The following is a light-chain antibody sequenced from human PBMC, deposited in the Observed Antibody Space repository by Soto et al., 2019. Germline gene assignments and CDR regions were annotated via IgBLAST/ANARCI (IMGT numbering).Light chain of an antibody. CDR1: QSVSGY. CDR3: QQRSDWPAET. Sequence: EIVLTQDPATLSLSPGERATLSCRASQSVSGYLAWDQQKPGQAPRLLIYDTSNGATGIPARFSGSGSGTDFTLTISSLEPEAFAVYYCQQRSDWPAETFGPGTRLEIK. V-gene: IGKV3-11*01. CDR2: DTS. J-gene: IGKJ5*01.